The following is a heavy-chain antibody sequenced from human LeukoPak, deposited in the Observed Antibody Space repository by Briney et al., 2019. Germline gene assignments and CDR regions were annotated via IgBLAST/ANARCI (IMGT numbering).Heavy chain of an antibody. CDR2: ISGSGGST. Sequence: GGSLRLSCAASGFTFSSYAVSWVRQAPGKGLEWVSAISGSGGSTYYADSVKGRFTISRDNSKNTLYLQMNSLRAEDTAVYYSAKAGATNYYYYMDVWGKGTTVTVSS. CDR1: GFTFSSYA. V-gene: IGHV3-23*01. D-gene: IGHD5-12*01. CDR3: AKAGATNYYYYMDV. J-gene: IGHJ6*03.